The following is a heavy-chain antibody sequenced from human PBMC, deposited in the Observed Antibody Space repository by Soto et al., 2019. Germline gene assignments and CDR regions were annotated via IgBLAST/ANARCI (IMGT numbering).Heavy chain of an antibody. D-gene: IGHD7-27*01. CDR3: AAKLGTTHYFDF. J-gene: IGHJ4*02. CDR1: GYPVSSGSYY. CDR2: IYHTGST. V-gene: IGHV4-31*03. Sequence: QVQLQESGPGLVQPSQTLSLTCSVSGYPVSSGSYYWTWVRQHPVKGLEWIGYIYHTGSTYYNPSLQSRLIMSIDTSKNQFSLHLYSVTAADTAVYFCAAKLGTTHYFDFWGQGSLVAVSS.